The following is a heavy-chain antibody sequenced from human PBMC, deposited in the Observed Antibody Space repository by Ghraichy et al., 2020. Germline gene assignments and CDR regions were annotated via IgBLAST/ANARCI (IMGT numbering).Heavy chain of an antibody. V-gene: IGHV3-48*01. CDR2: ISSSSITI. CDR1: GFTFSTYT. D-gene: IGHD3-3*01. J-gene: IGHJ6*03. CDR3: ARFPPSDEGGYDFWSGYSRDYYHYMDV. Sequence: GESLNISCAASGFTFSTYTMNWVRQAPGKGLEWISYISSSSITIYYADSVKGRFTISRDNAKNSLYLQMNSLRAEDTAVYYCARFPPSDEGGYDFWSGYSRDYYHYMDVLGKGTTDTVSS.